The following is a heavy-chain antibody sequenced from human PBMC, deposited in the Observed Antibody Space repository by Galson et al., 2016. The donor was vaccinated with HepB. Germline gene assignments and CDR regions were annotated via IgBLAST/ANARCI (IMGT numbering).Heavy chain of an antibody. Sequence: SVKVSCKASGYIFKSYAINWVRQAPGQGLEWMGWVNTKTGNPTFAQGFTGRFVFSLDTSVNTAYLQITSLKSEDTGVYYCARVAAGSTTGDYYYYDMDVWGQGTTVTVS. V-gene: IGHV7-4-1*02. D-gene: IGHD2-8*01. J-gene: IGHJ6*02. CDR2: VNTKTGNP. CDR1: GYIFKSYA. CDR3: ARVAAGSTTGDYYYYDMDV.